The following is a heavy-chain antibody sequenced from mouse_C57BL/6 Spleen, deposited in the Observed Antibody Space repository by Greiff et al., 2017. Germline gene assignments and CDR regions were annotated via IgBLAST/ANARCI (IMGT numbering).Heavy chain of an antibody. CDR1: GYTFTGYW. D-gene: IGHD2-3*01. CDR3: GRFGGYYPCWYFDV. J-gene: IGHJ1*03. CDR2: ILPGSGGT. V-gene: IGHV1-9*01. Sequence: QVQLQQSGAELMKPGASVKLSCKATGYTFTGYWIEWVKQRPGHGLEWIGEILPGSGGTNYNEKFKGKATFTADTYSNTAYMQLSSLTTEDSAIFYCGRFGGYYPCWYFDVWGTGTTLTVSS.